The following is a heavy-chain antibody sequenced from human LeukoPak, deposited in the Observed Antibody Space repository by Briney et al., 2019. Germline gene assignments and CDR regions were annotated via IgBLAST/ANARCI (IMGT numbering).Heavy chain of an antibody. CDR1: GFTFSDYY. D-gene: IGHD1-26*01. J-gene: IGHJ4*02. V-gene: IGHV3-74*01. CDR3: VRIWEGAY. CDR2: INTDGSIT. Sequence: GGPLRLSCAASGFTFSDYYMSWVRQAPGKGLVWVSRINTDGSITSYADSVKGRFTISRDNAKNTLYLQMNSLRAEDTAVYYCVRIWEGAYWGQGTLVTVSS.